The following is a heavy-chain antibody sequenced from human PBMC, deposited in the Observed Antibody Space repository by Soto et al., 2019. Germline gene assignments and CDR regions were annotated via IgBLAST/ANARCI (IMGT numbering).Heavy chain of an antibody. V-gene: IGHV4-59*13. CDR2: IYYSGST. Sequence: QVQLQESGPGLVKPSETLSLTCTVSGGSISSYYWSWIRQPPGKGLEWIGYIYYSGSTNYNPSLKSRVTISVDTSKNQFSLKLSSVTAADTAVYYCARTPRPSYGMDVWGQGTTVTVSS. CDR3: ARTPRPSYGMDV. J-gene: IGHJ6*02. CDR1: GGSISSYY.